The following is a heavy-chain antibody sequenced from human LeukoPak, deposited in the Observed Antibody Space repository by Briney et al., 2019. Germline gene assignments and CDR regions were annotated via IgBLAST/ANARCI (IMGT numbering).Heavy chain of an antibody. J-gene: IGHJ6*02. V-gene: IGHV3-21*01. CDR1: GFTFSTYS. CDR2: ISSSSYI. Sequence: GGSRRLSCAASGFTFSTYSMNWVRQAPGKGLEWVSSISSSSYIYYADSVKGRFTISRDNAKNSLYLQMNSLRAEDTAVYYCAAIRGGSAAYYYYGMDVWGQGTTVTVSS. D-gene: IGHD2-15*01. CDR3: AAIRGGSAAYYYYGMDV.